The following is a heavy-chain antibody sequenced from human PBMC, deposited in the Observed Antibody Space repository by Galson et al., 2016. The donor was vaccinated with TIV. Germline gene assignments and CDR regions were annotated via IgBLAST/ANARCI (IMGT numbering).Heavy chain of an antibody. CDR3: ATYCSSTTCLFDP. D-gene: IGHD2-2*01. CDR1: GGSISSTSYY. J-gene: IGHJ5*02. Sequence: SETLSLTCTVSGGSISSTSYYWGWIRQPPGKGLEWIGNIYYSGGAYYSPSLKSRVTISVDTSKNQFSLKLSSVTAADTAVYYCATYCSSTTCLFDPWGQGTLVTVSS. CDR2: IYYSGGA. V-gene: IGHV4-39*01.